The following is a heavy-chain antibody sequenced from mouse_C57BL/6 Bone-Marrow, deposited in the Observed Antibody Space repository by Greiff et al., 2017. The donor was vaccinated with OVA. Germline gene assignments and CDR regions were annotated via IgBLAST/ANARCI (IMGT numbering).Heavy chain of an antibody. Sequence: VHVKQSGPELVKPGASVKISCKASGYSFTGYYMNWVKQSPEKSLEWIGEINPSTGGTTYNQKFKAKATLTVDKSSSTAYMQLKSLTSEDSAVDYCAGGGTSPFAYWGQGTLVTVSA. J-gene: IGHJ3*01. CDR2: INPSTGGT. CDR1: GYSFTGYY. V-gene: IGHV1-42*01. D-gene: IGHD4-1*01. CDR3: AGGGTSPFAY.